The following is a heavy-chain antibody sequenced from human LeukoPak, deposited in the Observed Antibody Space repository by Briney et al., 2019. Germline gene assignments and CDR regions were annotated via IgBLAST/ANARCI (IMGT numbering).Heavy chain of an antibody. CDR3: ARVNMATIAADY. CDR1: GYTFTSYY. V-gene: IGHV1-46*01. CDR2: INPSGGST. J-gene: IGHJ4*02. Sequence: ASVKASCKASGYTFTSYYMHWARQAPGQGLEWMGIINPSGGSTSYAQKFQGRVTMTRDTSTSTVYVELSSLRSEDTAVYYCARVNMATIAADYWGQGTLVTVSS. D-gene: IGHD5-24*01.